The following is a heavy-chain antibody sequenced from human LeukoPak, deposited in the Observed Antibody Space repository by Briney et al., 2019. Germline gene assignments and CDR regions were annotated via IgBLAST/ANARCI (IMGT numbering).Heavy chain of an antibody. Sequence: PGGSLRFSCAASGFTFSDYYMSWIRQAPGKGLEWVSYISSSGSTIYYADSVKGRFTISRDNAKNSLYLQMNSLRAEDTAVYYCARDLTVEMATIRYYGMDVWGQGNTVTVSS. CDR2: ISSSGSTI. CDR1: GFTFSDYY. V-gene: IGHV3-11*01. CDR3: ARDLTVEMATIRYYGMDV. D-gene: IGHD5-24*01. J-gene: IGHJ6*02.